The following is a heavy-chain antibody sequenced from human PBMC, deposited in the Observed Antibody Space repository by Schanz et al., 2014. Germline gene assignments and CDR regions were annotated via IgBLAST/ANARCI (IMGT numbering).Heavy chain of an antibody. V-gene: IGHV3-11*01. CDR1: GFTFSDYY. CDR2: ISNSGYTI. D-gene: IGHD6-6*01. J-gene: IGHJ6*02. CDR3: ARHPPPYSSSPYYWYYGMDV. Sequence: QVQLVESGGGLVKPGGSLRLSCAASGFTFSDYYMNWIRQAPGKGLEWVSYISNSGYTIYYADSVKGRFTISRDNAKNSLYLQRNSLRAEDPAVYYCARHPPPYSSSPYYWYYGMDVWGQGTTVTVSS.